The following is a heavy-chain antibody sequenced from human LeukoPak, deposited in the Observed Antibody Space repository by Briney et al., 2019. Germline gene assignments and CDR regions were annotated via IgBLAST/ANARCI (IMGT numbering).Heavy chain of an antibody. V-gene: IGHV1-8*03. J-gene: IGHJ4*02. CDR2: MNPNSGNT. Sequence: ASVKVSCKASGYTFTSYDINWVRQATGQGLEWMGWMNPNSGNTGYAQKFQGRVTITRNTSISTAYMELSSLRSEDTAVCYCARVRRAVVVPAAKTYYFDYWGQGTLVTVSS. D-gene: IGHD2-2*01. CDR1: GYTFTSYD. CDR3: ARVRRAVVVPAAKTYYFDY.